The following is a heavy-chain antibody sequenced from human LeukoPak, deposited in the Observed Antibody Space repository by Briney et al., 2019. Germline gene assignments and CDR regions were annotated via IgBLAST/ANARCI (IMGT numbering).Heavy chain of an antibody. J-gene: IGHJ4*02. CDR1: GGSISSYY. Sequence: SETLSLTCTVSGGSISSYYWSWIRQPPGRGLEWIAYISNSGSTYYNPSLKSRVTMSEDTSKNQFSLKLSSVTAADTAMFYCARHSSDRSFDYWGQGTLVTVSS. D-gene: IGHD6-19*01. V-gene: IGHV4-59*08. CDR3: ARHSSDRSFDY. CDR2: ISNSGST.